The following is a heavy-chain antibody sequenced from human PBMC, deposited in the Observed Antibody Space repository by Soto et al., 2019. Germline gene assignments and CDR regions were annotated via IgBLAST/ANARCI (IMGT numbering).Heavy chain of an antibody. CDR1: VFTFDDYA. J-gene: IGHJ5*02. CDR3: AKDISEKPQERPTFDP. V-gene: IGHV3-9*01. Sequence: GWSLRLSCASSVFTFDDYAMHWVRQAPGKGLEWVSGIRWNRGSIDYADSVKGRFTISRDNSKNTLYLQMNSLRAEDTAVYYSAKDISEKPQERPTFDPWGQGTLVTVSS. CDR2: IRWNRGSI. D-gene: IGHD1-1*01.